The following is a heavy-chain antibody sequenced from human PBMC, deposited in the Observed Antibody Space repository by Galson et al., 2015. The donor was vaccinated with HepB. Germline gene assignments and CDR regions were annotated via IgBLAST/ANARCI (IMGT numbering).Heavy chain of an antibody. V-gene: IGHV1-46*01. CDR1: GYTFTSYY. CDR3: ARARPPAYYYDFWSGYYTGGWFDP. J-gene: IGHJ5*02. D-gene: IGHD3-3*01. CDR2: INPSGGST. Sequence: SVKVSCKASGYTFTSYYMHWVRQAPGQGLEWMGIINPSGGSTSYAQKFQGRVTMTRDTSTSTVYMELSSLRSEDTAVYYCARARPPAYYYDFWSGYYTGGWFDPWGQGTLVTVSS.